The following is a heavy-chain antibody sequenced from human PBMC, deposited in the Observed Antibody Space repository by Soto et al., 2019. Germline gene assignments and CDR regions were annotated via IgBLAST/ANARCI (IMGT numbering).Heavy chain of an antibody. CDR1: GGSMSSGDYH. D-gene: IGHD5-12*01. Sequence: PSETLSLTCSVSGGSMSSGDYHCRWIRRPPGKGLEWIGYIYYSGSTYYNPSLKSRVTISIDTSKNQFSLKLSSVTAADTAVYNCARESWIGIGAFDIWGQGTMVTVS. CDR2: IYYSGST. V-gene: IGHV4-30-4*01. CDR3: ARESWIGIGAFDI. J-gene: IGHJ3*02.